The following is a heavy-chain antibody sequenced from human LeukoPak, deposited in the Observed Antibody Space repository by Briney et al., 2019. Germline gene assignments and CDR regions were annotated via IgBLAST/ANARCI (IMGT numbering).Heavy chain of an antibody. J-gene: IGHJ5*02. CDR2: IFYNGST. CDR3: ARRPRMVASANWFDP. V-gene: IGHV4-39*01. Sequence: SETLSLTCTVSGGSIYSSSFFWSWIRQPPGKGLEWIGSIFYNGSTYYNPSLKSRVTISVDKSKYQFSLNLTSVTAADTAVFYCARRPRMVASANWFDPWGQGILVIVSS. CDR1: GGSIYSSSFF. D-gene: IGHD2-8*01.